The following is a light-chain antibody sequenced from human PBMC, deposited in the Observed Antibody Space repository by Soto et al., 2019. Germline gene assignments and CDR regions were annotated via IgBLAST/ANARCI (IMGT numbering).Light chain of an antibody. J-gene: IGLJ2*01. V-gene: IGLV4-69*01. CDR3: QTWDTGARVV. Sequence: QPVLTQSPSASASLGASVKLTCTLSSGHSSYAIAWHQQQPEKGPRYLMKLSSDGSHSKGDGIPDRFSGSSSGAERYLTISRLQSEAEADYYCQTWDTGARVVFGGGTKLTVL. CDR1: SGHSSYA. CDR2: LSSDGSH.